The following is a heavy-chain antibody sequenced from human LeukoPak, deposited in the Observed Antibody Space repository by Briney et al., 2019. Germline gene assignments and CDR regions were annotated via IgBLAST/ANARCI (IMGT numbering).Heavy chain of an antibody. CDR3: ASQYCSGGSCSHDY. CDR1: GGSISSSSYY. CDR2: IYYSGST. Sequence: SETLSLTCTVSGGSISSSSYYWGWIRQPPGKGLEWIGSIYYSGSTYYNPSLKSRVTISVDTSKNQFSLKLSSVTAADTAVYYCASQYCSGGSCSHDYWGPGTLVTVSS. J-gene: IGHJ4*02. D-gene: IGHD2-15*01. V-gene: IGHV4-39*01.